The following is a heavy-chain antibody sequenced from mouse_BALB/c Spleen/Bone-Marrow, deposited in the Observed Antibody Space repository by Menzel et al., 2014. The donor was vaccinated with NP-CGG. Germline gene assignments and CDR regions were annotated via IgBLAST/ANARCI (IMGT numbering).Heavy chain of an antibody. CDR3: XXDVGYGNYF. D-gene: IGHD2-10*02. Sequence: EVKLVESGGGLVQPGDSLXLSXXTSGFTFXDXXXXWXXQPPGKXLEWIAASXNKAKYYTTEYSASVKGRFIVSRDTSXXXXXXXXXXXXXXXXXXXXXXXDVGYGNYF. CDR1: GFTFXDXX. J-gene: IGHJ2*01. V-gene: IGHV7-1*02. CDR2: SXNKAKYYTT.